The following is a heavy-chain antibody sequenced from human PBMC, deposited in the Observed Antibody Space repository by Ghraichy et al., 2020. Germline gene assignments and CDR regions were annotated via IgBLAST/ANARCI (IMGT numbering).Heavy chain of an antibody. V-gene: IGHV3-7*01. J-gene: IGHJ6*02. CDR1: GFTFSYYW. CDR2: INQDGNEK. D-gene: IGHD6-13*01. CDR3: VRRQQLYGYYYGMDV. Sequence: GGSLRLSCTASGFTFSYYWMNWVRQAPGKGLEWVANINQDGNEKYSVDSVKGRFTISRDNAKNSLYLQMNSLRAEDTAVYYWVRRQQLYGYYYGMDVWGQGTTVTVSS.